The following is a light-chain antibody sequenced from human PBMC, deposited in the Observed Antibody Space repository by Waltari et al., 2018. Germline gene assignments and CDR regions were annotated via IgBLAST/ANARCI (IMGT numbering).Light chain of an antibody. CDR2: KSS. CDR1: QTISRW. CDR3: QQYNSDPYT. Sequence: DIQMTQSPSTLSASVGDRVTITCRASQTISRWLALYQQKPGKAPNLLVYKSSTLESGVPSRFSGSGSGTEFTLTISSLQPDDFATYYCQQYNSDPYTFGQGTKLEIK. V-gene: IGKV1-5*03. J-gene: IGKJ2*01.